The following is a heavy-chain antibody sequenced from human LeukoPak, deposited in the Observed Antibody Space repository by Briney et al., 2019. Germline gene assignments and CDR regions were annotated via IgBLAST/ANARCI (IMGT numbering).Heavy chain of an antibody. Sequence: PSETLSLTCTVSDDSITMYYWTWIRQPPGKGLEWIGYVDHTGSTKFNPSLNGRDSLSRDTSKNLFSLRLRSVTAADTAVYFCARVRVSSSTWYSTYYYYVCMDVWGKGTTVTVSS. CDR2: VDHTGST. V-gene: IGHV4-59*01. J-gene: IGHJ6*03. D-gene: IGHD4-11*01. CDR3: ARVRVSSSTWYSTYYYYVCMDV. CDR1: DDSITMYY.